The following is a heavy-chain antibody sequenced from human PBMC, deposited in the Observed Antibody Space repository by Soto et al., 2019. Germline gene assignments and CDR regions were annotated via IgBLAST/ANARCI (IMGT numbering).Heavy chain of an antibody. CDR3: AHPLSGPGDSTWFDP. Sequence: QITLKESGPTLVKPTQTLTLTCTFSGFSLSTSGVGVGWIRQPPGKALEWLALIYWDDDKRYSPSLKSRLTITQDTSKNQVVLTMNNLDPVDTAPYYCAHPLSGPGDSTWFDPWGQGTLVTVSS. CDR1: GFSLSTSGVG. J-gene: IGHJ5*02. V-gene: IGHV2-5*02. D-gene: IGHD2-21*01. CDR2: IYWDDDK.